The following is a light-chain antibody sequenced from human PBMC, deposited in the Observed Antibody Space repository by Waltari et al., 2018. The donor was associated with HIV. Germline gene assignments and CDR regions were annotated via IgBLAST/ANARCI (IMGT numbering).Light chain of an antibody. V-gene: IGKV1-5*03. J-gene: IGKJ2*01. CDR3: QRYNSFPYT. CDR2: KAS. Sequence: DVQPTPSPFALSASVGDRGTITCRASQNIGSWLAWYQQKPGKAPKVLISKASNLESGVPSRFSGSGSGTEFTLTISSLQPDDFATFYCQRYNSFPYTFGQGT. CDR1: QNIGSW.